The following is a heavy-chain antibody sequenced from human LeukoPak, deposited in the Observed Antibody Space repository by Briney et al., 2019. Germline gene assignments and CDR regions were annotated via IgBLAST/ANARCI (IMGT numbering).Heavy chain of an antibody. CDR2: IRYDGTIK. D-gene: IGHD3-10*01. CDR1: GFTFSDYG. Sequence: GGSLRLSCAASGFTFSDYGMVWVRQAPGKGLEWVAFIRYDGTIKYYTDSVKDRFTVSRDNSRNTLYLQMSSLTPEDTAVYYCAKDLMRDRWFGESWGQGTLVTVSS. CDR3: AKDLMRDRWFGES. V-gene: IGHV3-30*02. J-gene: IGHJ5*02.